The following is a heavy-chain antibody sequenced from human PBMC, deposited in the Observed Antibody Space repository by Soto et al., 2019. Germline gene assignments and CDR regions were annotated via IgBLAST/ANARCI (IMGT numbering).Heavy chain of an antibody. CDR1: GFTFSSYW. J-gene: IGHJ6*02. Sequence: PWGSLRLSCASSGFTFSSYWMSWVRQAPGKGLEWVANIKQDGSEKYYVDSVKGRFTISRDNAKNSLYLQMNSLRAEDTAVYYCARDFIILTGYAKPRPHFYYGMDVWGQGTTVTGSS. CDR3: ARDFIILTGYAKPRPHFYYGMDV. D-gene: IGHD3-9*01. CDR2: IKQDGSEK. V-gene: IGHV3-7*05.